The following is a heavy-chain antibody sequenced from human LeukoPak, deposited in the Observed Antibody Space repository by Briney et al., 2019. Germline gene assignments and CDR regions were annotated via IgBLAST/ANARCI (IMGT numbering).Heavy chain of an antibody. Sequence: ASVKVSCKASGHTFTSYDINWVRQATGQGLEWMGWMNPNSGNTGYAQKFQGRVTITRNTSISTAYMELSSLRSEDTAVYYCARGTAHTIFGVVMDRNAFDIWGQGTMVTVSS. V-gene: IGHV1-8*03. CDR2: MNPNSGNT. D-gene: IGHD3-3*01. CDR3: ARGTAHTIFGVVMDRNAFDI. J-gene: IGHJ3*02. CDR1: GHTFTSYD.